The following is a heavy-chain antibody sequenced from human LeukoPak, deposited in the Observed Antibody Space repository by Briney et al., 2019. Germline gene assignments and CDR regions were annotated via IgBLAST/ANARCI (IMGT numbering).Heavy chain of an antibody. CDR3: ARVSAAPDHDAFEI. Sequence: GASVKVSCKASGYTFTSYDINWVRQATGQGLEWMGWMNPNSGNTGYAQKFQGRVTMTRNTSISTAYMELSSLRSEDTAVYYCARVSAAPDHDAFEIWGQGTMVTVSS. J-gene: IGHJ3*02. CDR2: MNPNSGNT. D-gene: IGHD2-2*01. CDR1: GYTFTSYD. V-gene: IGHV1-8*01.